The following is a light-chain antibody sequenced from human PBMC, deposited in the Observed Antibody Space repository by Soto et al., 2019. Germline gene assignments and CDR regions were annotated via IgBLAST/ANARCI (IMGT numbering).Light chain of an antibody. J-gene: IGKJ2*01. CDR2: DVS. CDR1: QSVSSY. CDR3: QQRSKWLYT. V-gene: IGKV3-11*01. Sequence: EIVLTQSPATLSLSPGERATLSCRASQSVSSYLAWYQQKPGQAPRLLIYDVSNRATGIPARFTGSGSGTDFTLTISSLEPEDFAVYYCQQRSKWLYTLGQGTKVDLK.